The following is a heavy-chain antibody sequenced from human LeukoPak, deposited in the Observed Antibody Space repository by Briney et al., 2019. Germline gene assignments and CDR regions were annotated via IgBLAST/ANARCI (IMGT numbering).Heavy chain of an antibody. Sequence: PSETLSLTCTVSGGSISSYYWSWIRQPPGKGLEWIGYIYYSGSTNYNPSLKSRVTISVDTSKNQFSLKLSSVTAADTAVYYCARVPTEATPADHYYYYYGMDVWGQGTTVTVSS. CDR1: GGSISSYY. D-gene: IGHD5-12*01. CDR2: IYYSGST. V-gene: IGHV4-59*08. J-gene: IGHJ6*02. CDR3: ARVPTEATPADHYYYYYGMDV.